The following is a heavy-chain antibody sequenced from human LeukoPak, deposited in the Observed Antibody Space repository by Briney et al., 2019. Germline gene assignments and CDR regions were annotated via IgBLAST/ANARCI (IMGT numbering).Heavy chain of an antibody. Sequence: SETLSLTCTVSGGSISSGGYYWSWLRQHPGKGLEWIGYIYYSGSTYYNPSLKSRVSISVDTSKNQFSLRLSSVTAADTAVYYCATWRTAKTGFDYWGQGTLVTVSS. CDR3: ATWRTAKTGFDY. J-gene: IGHJ4*02. CDR1: GGSISSGGYY. CDR2: IYYSGST. V-gene: IGHV4-31*03. D-gene: IGHD1-1*01.